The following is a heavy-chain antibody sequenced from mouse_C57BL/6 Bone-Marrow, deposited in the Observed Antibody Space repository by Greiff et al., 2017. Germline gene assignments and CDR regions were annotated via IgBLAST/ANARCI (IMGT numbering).Heavy chain of an antibody. CDR3: ARQDYGDY. CDR1: GFTFSSYG. D-gene: IGHD1-1*01. Sequence: EVKVIESGGDLVKPGGSLKLSCAASGFTFSSYGMSWVRQTPDKRLEWVATISSGGSYTYYPDSVKGRFTISSDNAKNTLYLQMSSLKSEDTAMYYCARQDYGDYWGQGTTLTVSS. CDR2: ISSGGSYT. V-gene: IGHV5-6*01. J-gene: IGHJ2*01.